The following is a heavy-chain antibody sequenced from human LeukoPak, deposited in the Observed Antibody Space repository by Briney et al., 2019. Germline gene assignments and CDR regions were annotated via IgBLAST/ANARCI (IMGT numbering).Heavy chain of an antibody. Sequence: PGGSLRLSCAASGFTFSSNSMNWVRQAPGKGLEWVSSISSSSSYIYYADSLKGRFTISRDNAKNSLYLQMSSLRAEDTAVYFCARDRGSGWFDYRGEGTLVTVSS. CDR2: ISSSSSYI. J-gene: IGHJ4*02. V-gene: IGHV3-21*01. CDR1: GFTFSSNS. CDR3: ARDRGSGWFDY. D-gene: IGHD6-19*01.